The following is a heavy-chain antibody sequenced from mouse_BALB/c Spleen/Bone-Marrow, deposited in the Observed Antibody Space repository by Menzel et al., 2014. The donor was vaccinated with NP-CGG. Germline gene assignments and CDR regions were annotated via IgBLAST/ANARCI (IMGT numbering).Heavy chain of an antibody. CDR1: GFTFSSYT. V-gene: IGHV5-12-2*01. Sequence: EVKVVESGGGLVQPGGSLKLSCAASGFTFSSYTMSWVRQTPEKRLEWVAYISNGGGSTYYPDTVKGRFTISRDNAKNTLYLQMSSLKSEDTAMYYCARQIYFPYFDYRGQGTTLTVSA. D-gene: IGHD2-1*01. CDR2: ISNGGGST. J-gene: IGHJ2*01. CDR3: ARQIYFPYFDY.